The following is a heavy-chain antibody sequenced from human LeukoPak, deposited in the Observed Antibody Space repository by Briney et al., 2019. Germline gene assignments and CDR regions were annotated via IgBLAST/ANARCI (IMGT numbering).Heavy chain of an antibody. Sequence: GSLRLSCVVSGLTFSNYWMIWVRQAPGKGLESVAIIKEDGSAKYYLDSVKGRFTISRDNAKNSLYLEMNSLRAEDTAVYYCARDYWRSIDHWGQGTLVTVSS. CDR3: ARDYWRSIDH. D-gene: IGHD1-1*01. J-gene: IGHJ4*02. CDR1: GLTFSNYW. V-gene: IGHV3-7*01. CDR2: IKEDGSAK.